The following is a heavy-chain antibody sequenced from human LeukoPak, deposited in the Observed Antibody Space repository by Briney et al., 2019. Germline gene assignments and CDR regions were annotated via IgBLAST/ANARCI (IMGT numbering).Heavy chain of an antibody. CDR2: IIPIFGTA. CDR3: ARFADGYYWVDY. V-gene: IGHV1-69*13. D-gene: IGHD1-20*01. CDR1: GGTFSCYA. Sequence: ASVKVSCKASGGTFSCYAISWVRQAPGQGLEWMGGIIPIFGTANYAQKFQGRVTITADESTSTAYMELSSLRSEDTAVYYCARFADGYYWVDYWGQGTLVTVSS. J-gene: IGHJ4*02.